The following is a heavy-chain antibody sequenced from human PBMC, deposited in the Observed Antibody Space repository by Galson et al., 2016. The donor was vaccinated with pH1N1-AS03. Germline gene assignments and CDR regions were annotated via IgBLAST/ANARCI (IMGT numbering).Heavy chain of an antibody. CDR3: ARVLGPGSYGYHHGMDV. Sequence: ETLSLTCTVSGGSISTHYWNWIRQSPGKGLEWIGYIYYSGHTRYNPSLESRVTISVDTSKNQFTLKLNSVTAADTAVYYCARVLGPGSYGYHHGMDVWGQGTTVTVSS. J-gene: IGHJ6*02. D-gene: IGHD3-10*01. CDR2: IYYSGHT. V-gene: IGHV4-59*11. CDR1: GGSISTHY.